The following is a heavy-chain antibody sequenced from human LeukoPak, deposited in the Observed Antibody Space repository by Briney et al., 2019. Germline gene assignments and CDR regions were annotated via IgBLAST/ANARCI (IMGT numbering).Heavy chain of an antibody. J-gene: IGHJ4*02. CDR1: GFTFSSYA. CDR3: AATGGAFVLRYFDWLYPGFDY. V-gene: IGHV3-23*01. Sequence: TGGSLRLSCAASGFTFSSYAMSWVRQAPGKGLEWVSAISGSGGSTYYADSVKGRFTISRDNSKNTLYLQMNSLRAEDTAVYYCAATGGAFVLRYFDWLYPGFDYWGQGTLVTVSS. D-gene: IGHD3-9*01. CDR2: ISGSGGST.